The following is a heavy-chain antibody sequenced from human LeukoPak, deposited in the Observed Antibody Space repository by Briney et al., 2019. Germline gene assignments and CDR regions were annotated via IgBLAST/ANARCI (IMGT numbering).Heavy chain of an antibody. CDR3: TRGITGTIVDP. D-gene: IGHD1-20*01. CDR1: GGSISSYY. Sequence: SETLSLTCTVSGGSISSYYWSWIRQPPGKGLEWIGYIYYSGSTNYNPSLKSRFTISVDTSKNQFSLKLSSGTAADTAVYYCTRGITGTIVDPWGQGTLVTVSS. V-gene: IGHV4-59*01. CDR2: IYYSGST. J-gene: IGHJ5*02.